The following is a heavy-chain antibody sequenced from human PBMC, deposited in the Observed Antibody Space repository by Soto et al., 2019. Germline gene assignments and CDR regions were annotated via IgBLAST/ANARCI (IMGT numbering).Heavy chain of an antibody. CDR1: GGSISSGGYS. CDR3: ARDHLEVNWFDP. V-gene: IGHV4-30-2*01. J-gene: IGHJ5*02. Sequence: QLQLQESGAGLVRPSQTLSLTCDVSGGSISSGGYSWNWIRQPPGKGLEWIGYIYHSGSTLYNPSLKGRVTISVDKSKNQFSLKLTSVTAADTAVYYCARDHLEVNWFDPWGQGTLVTVSS. CDR2: IYHSGST.